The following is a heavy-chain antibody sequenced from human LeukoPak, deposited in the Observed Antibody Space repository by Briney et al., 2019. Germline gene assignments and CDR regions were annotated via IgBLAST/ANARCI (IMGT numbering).Heavy chain of an antibody. J-gene: IGHJ4*02. Sequence: SGTLSLTCAVSGGSISSDYWWSWVRQPPGKGLEWIGEFHHSGSTNYNPSLKSRVTISADKSKNQFSLKLNSVTAADTAVYYCARSPLAAAGTINFDYWGQGTLVTVSS. V-gene: IGHV4-4*02. CDR3: ARSPLAAAGTINFDY. CDR1: GGSISSDYW. D-gene: IGHD6-13*01. CDR2: FHHSGST.